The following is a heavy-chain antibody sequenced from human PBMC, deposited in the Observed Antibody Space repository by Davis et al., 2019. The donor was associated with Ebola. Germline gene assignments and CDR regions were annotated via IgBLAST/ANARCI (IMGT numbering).Heavy chain of an antibody. CDR3: ARHFSKAAAGTNFDY. Sequence: GESLKISCKGSGYSFTSYWISWVRQMPGKGLEWMGRIDPSDSYTNYSPSFQGHVTISADKSISTAYLQWSSLKASDTAMYYCARHFSKAAAGTNFDYWGQGTLVTVSS. CDR2: IDPSDSYT. J-gene: IGHJ4*02. D-gene: IGHD6-13*01. CDR1: GYSFTSYW. V-gene: IGHV5-10-1*01.